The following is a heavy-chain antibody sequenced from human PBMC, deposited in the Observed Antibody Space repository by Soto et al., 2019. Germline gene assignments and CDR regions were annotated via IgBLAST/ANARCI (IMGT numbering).Heavy chain of an antibody. CDR3: ARDLFCRSYGYVGYYYYSMDV. J-gene: IGHJ6*02. CDR2: ISYDGSNK. D-gene: IGHD5-18*01. Sequence: QVQLVESGGGVVQPGRSLRLSCAASGFTFSSYAMHWVRQAPGKGLEWVAVISYDGSNKYYADSVKGRFTISRDNSENTLYLQMNSLRAEDTAVYYCARDLFCRSYGYVGYYYYSMDVWGQGTTVTVSS. V-gene: IGHV3-30-3*01. CDR1: GFTFSSYA.